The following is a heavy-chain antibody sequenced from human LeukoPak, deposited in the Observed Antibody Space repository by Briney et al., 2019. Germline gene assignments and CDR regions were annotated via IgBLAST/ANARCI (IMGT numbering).Heavy chain of an antibody. J-gene: IGHJ4*02. Sequence: SVKVSCKASGGTFSSYAITWVRQAPGQGLEWMGRIIPILGIANYAQKFQGRVTIIADKSTSTAYMELSSLRSEDTAVYYCARHLGGWELLGCYFDYWGQGTLVTVSS. CDR3: ARHLGGWELLGCYFDY. D-gene: IGHD1-26*01. CDR2: IIPILGIA. V-gene: IGHV1-69*04. CDR1: GGTFSSYA.